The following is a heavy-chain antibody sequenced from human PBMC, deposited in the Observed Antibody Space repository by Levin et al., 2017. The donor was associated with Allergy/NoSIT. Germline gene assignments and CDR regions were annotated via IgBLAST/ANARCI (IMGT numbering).Heavy chain of an antibody. J-gene: IGHJ1*01. CDR1: GGSISSSSYY. D-gene: IGHD5-18*01. Sequence: SETLSLTCTVSGGSISSSSYYWGWIRQPPGKGLEWIGSIYYSGSTYYNPSLKSRVTISVDTSKNQFSLKLSSVTAADTAVYYCARHVGYSYGTYFQHWGQGTLVTVSS. CDR3: ARHVGYSYGTYFQH. V-gene: IGHV4-39*01. CDR2: IYYSGST.